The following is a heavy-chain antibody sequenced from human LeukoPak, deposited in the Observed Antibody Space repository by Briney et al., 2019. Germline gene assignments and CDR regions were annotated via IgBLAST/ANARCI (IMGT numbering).Heavy chain of an antibody. V-gene: IGHV3-23*01. CDR3: AKDVDYYGSGSSSNWFDP. D-gene: IGHD3-10*01. Sequence: PGGFLRLSCAASGFTFSSYAMSWVRQAPGKGLEWVSAISGSGGSTYYADSVKGRFTISRGNSKNTLYLQMNSLRAEDTAVYYCAKDVDYYGSGSSSNWFDPWGQGTLVTVSS. CDR1: GFTFSSYA. CDR2: ISGSGGST. J-gene: IGHJ5*02.